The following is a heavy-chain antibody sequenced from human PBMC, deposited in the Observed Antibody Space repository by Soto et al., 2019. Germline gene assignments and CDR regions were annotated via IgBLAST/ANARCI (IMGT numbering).Heavy chain of an antibody. CDR1: GFTFSRYS. Sequence: EVQLVESGGGLVKPGGSLRLSCAASGFTFSRYSMNWVRQAPGKGLEWVSSIRSSSSYIYYADSVKGRLTISRDNAKNSLYLQMNSLRAEDTAVYYCASGSSGPPGLDYWGQGTLVTVSS. D-gene: IGHD6-19*01. CDR3: ASGSSGPPGLDY. J-gene: IGHJ4*02. CDR2: IRSSSSYI. V-gene: IGHV3-21*01.